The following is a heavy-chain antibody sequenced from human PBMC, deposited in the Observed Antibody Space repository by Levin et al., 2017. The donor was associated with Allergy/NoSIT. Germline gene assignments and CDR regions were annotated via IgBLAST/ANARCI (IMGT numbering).Heavy chain of an antibody. D-gene: IGHD3-9*01. J-gene: IGHJ4*02. CDR2: IIPILGIA. V-gene: IGHV1-69*02. CDR3: ASQATDIPLEY. Sequence: SVKVSCKASGGTFTNYPISWVRQAPGQGLEWMGRIIPILGIANYAQKFQGRVTITADKSTSTAYMELSSLRSEDTAVYYCASQATDIPLEYWGQGTLVTVSS. CDR1: GGTFTNYP.